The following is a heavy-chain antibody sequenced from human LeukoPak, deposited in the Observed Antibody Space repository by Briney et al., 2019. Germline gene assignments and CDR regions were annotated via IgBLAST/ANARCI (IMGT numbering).Heavy chain of an antibody. CDR3: ARAPRYCSGGSCRS. J-gene: IGHJ4*02. CDR1: GFTFSSYW. Sequence: GGSLRLSCAASGFTFSSYWMSWVRQAPGKVLEWVANIKQDGSEKYYVDSVKGRFTISRDNAKNSLYLQMNSLRAEDTAVYYCARAPRYCSGGSCRSWGQGTLVTVSS. CDR2: IKQDGSEK. V-gene: IGHV3-7*01. D-gene: IGHD2-15*01.